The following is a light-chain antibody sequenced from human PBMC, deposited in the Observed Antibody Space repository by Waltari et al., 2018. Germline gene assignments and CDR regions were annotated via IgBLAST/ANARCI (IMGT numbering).Light chain of an antibody. J-gene: IGLJ1*01. V-gene: IGLV2-14*01. CDR2: DVS. CDR3: SSYTSSSTYV. CDR1: SSDVGGYNY. Sequence: QSALTQPASVSGSPGQSITISCTGTSSDVGGYNYVSWYQQHPGKAPTLMIYDVSKRPSGFSNRFSDSKSGNTASLTISGLQAEDEADYYCSSYTSSSTYVFGTGTKVTVL.